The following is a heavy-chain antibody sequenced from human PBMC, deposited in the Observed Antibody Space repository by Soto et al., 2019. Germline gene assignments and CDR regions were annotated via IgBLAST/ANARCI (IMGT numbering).Heavy chain of an antibody. CDR2: INNGGGT. CDR1: QYTFTNYY. CDR3: ATSSDWSPLLDY. J-gene: IGHJ4*02. D-gene: IGHD6-19*01. V-gene: IGHV1-2*02. Sequence: QVQLVQSGAEVTKPGASVKVSCKASQYTFTNYYLHWVRPAPGKPPEWMGWINNGGGTIYAQKFHGRLTMTRDTSITTAYMELSRLSSDYTAFYYCATSSDWSPLLDYLCQGTLVTVSS.